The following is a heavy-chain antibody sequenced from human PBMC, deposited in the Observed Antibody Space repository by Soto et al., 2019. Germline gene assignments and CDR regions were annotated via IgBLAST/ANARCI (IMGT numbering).Heavy chain of an antibody. CDR1: GTSISSYY. CDR2: LHYSGGT. J-gene: IGHJ4*02. CDR3: ARTTTTVTFDY. Sequence: SETLSLTCTVSGTSISSYYWSWIRQPPGKGLEWIGNLHYSGGTNYNPSLKSRVTISVDTSKTQFSLKLRSVSAADTAVYYCARTTTTVTFDYWGQGTLVTVSS. V-gene: IGHV4-59*08. D-gene: IGHD4-17*01.